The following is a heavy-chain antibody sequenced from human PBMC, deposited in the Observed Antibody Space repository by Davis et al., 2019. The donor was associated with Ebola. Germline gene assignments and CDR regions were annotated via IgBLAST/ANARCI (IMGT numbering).Heavy chain of an antibody. D-gene: IGHD3-10*01. Sequence: MPSETLSLTCTVSGGSISSYYWSWIRQPPGKGLEWIGYIYYSGSTNYNPSLKSRVTISVDTSKNQFSLKLSSVTAADTAVYYCARQLLWFGEVTDAFDIWGQGTMVTVSS. CDR3: ARQLLWFGEVTDAFDI. CDR1: GGSISSYY. V-gene: IGHV4-59*08. J-gene: IGHJ3*02. CDR2: IYYSGST.